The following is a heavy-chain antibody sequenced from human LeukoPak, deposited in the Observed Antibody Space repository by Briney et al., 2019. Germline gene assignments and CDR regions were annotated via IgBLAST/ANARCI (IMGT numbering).Heavy chain of an antibody. CDR2: IKLDGSEK. V-gene: IGHV3-7*03. CDR1: GFTFGKYW. D-gene: IGHD5-12*01. CDR3: AKGRYSATYYDY. J-gene: IGHJ4*02. Sequence: GGSLRLSCVASGFTFGKYWMSWVRQAPGKGLEWAANIKLDGSEKNYVDSVKGRFTISRDNTKNSLYLQMNSLRAEDTAVYYCAKGRYSATYYDYWGQGTLVTVSS.